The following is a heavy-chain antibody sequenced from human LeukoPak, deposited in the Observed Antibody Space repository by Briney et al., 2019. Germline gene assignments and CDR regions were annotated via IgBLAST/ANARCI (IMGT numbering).Heavy chain of an antibody. CDR1: GGTFSSYA. CDR2: IIPIFGTA. V-gene: IGHV1-69*05. J-gene: IGHJ3*02. CDR3: ARAPIVVVTAIVWDDAFDI. Sequence: GASVKVSCKASGGTFSSYAISWVRQAPGQGLEWMGRIIPIFGTANYAQKFQGRVTITTDESTSTAYMELSSLRSEDTAVYYCARAPIVVVTAIVWDDAFDIWGQGTMVTVSS. D-gene: IGHD2-21*02.